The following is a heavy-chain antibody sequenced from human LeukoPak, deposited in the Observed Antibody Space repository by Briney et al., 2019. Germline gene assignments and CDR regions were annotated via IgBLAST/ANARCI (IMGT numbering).Heavy chain of an antibody. Sequence: GGSLRLSCVASGFTFSSYAMSWVRQAPGKGLEWVSAISGSGVTTHYAGSVKGRFSISRDNSKNTLYLQTNSLRAEDTALYYCAKKVVVGATSPYSDFQDWGQGTLVTVSS. CDR3: AKKVVVGATSPYSDFQD. J-gene: IGHJ1*01. CDR1: GFTFSSYA. D-gene: IGHD1-26*01. V-gene: IGHV3-23*01. CDR2: ISGSGVTT.